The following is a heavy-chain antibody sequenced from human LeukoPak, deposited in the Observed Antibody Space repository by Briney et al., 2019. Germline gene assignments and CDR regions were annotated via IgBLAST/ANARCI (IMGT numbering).Heavy chain of an antibody. CDR2: IIPIFGTA. CDR3: ARGDSIVGATYAFDI. CDR1: GGTFSSYA. J-gene: IGHJ3*02. Sequence: ASVKVSCKASGGTFSSYAISWVRQAPGQGLEWMGGIIPIFGTANYAQKSQGRVTITTDESTSTAYMELSSLRSEDTAVYYCARGDSIVGATYAFDIWGQGTMVTVSS. D-gene: IGHD1-26*01. V-gene: IGHV1-69*05.